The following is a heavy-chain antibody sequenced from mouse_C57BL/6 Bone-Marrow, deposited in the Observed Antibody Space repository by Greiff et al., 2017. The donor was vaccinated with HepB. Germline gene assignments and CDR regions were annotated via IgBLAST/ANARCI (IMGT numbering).Heavy chain of an antibody. CDR3: ARGGNSTMVTTGGPWFAY. J-gene: IGHJ3*01. Sequence: QVQLQQPGAELVMPGASVKLSCKASGYTFTSYWMHWVKQRPGQGLEWIGEIDPSDSYTNYNQKFKGKSTLTVDKSSSTAYMQLSSLTSEDSAVYYCARGGNSTMVTTGGPWFAYWGQGTLVTVSA. D-gene: IGHD2-2*01. CDR1: GYTFTSYW. V-gene: IGHV1-69*01. CDR2: IDPSDSYT.